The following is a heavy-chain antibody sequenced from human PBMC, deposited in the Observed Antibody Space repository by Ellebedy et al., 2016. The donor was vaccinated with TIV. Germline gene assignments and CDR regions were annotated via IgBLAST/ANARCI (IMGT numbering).Heavy chain of an antibody. CDR2: TSYSGSP. V-gene: IGHV4-59*11. CDR3: ASGASGSYPLYFYGMDI. J-gene: IGHJ6*02. D-gene: IGHD3-10*01. CDR1: GGSISNLY. Sequence: SETLSLTXGVSGGSISNLYWNWIRQPPGKGLEWIGYTSYSGSPNYNPSLKSRITISVDTSKNQFSLKLSSVTAADTAVYYCASGASGSYPLYFYGMDIWGQGTTVTVSS.